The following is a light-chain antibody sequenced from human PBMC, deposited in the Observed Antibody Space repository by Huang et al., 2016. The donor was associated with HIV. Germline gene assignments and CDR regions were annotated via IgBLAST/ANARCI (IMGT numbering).Light chain of an antibody. Sequence: DIQMTQSPSSLSASVGNRVTITCRASQNIDSYLYCYQQKPGKAPKLLIYGASTLGSGVPSRFSGSGSGTDFTLTVSSLQPEDFATYYCQQSYSNPRTFGQGTKVEVK. CDR1: QNIDSY. CDR3: QQSYSNPRT. J-gene: IGKJ1*01. V-gene: IGKV1-39*01. CDR2: GAS.